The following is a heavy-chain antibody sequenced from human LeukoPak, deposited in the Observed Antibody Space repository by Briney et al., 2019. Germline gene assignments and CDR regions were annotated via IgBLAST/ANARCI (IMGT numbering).Heavy chain of an antibody. D-gene: IGHD2-8*01. CDR3: AQNGQSGFSFDP. Sequence: PSETLSLTCAVYGASLNGHYWSWIRQPPGKGLEWIGEGSDVGGTKYNPSLNSRVTISADTSKNQFSLKLSSVTAADTAVFYCAQNGQSGFSFDPWGQGTLVTVSS. J-gene: IGHJ5*02. CDR1: GASLNGHY. V-gene: IGHV4-34*01. CDR2: GSDVGGT.